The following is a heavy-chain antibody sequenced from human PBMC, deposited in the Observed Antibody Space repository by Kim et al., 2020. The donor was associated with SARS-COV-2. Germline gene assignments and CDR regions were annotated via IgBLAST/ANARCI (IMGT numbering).Heavy chain of an antibody. CDR2: IRSKPNNYAT. D-gene: IGHD4-17*01. J-gene: IGHJ4*02. CDR3: ARHSGKHGDRGFYN. Sequence: GGSLRLSCAASGFTFSVSAMHWVRQASGKGLEWVGRIRSKPNNYATSYAASVTGRFTISRDDSTNTVYLQMDSLKTDDTAVYFCARHSGKHGDRGFYNWGQGTLVTVSS. CDR1: GFTFSVSA. V-gene: IGHV3-73*01.